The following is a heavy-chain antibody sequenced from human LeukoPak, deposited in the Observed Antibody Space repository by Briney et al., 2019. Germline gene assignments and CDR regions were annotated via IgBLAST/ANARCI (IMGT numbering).Heavy chain of an antibody. V-gene: IGHV3-23*01. D-gene: IGHD2-8*02. CDR3: AVPVAH. Sequence: PGGSLRHSCVVPGFTLSRYTMTSVRPAPGKGLEWVSGISGSGDSTYYADSVKGRFTSSRDNSKNTLYLQMTRLRFEDTAVYYCAVPVAHWGQGTPVTVSS. CDR2: ISGSGDST. CDR1: GFTLSRYT. J-gene: IGHJ4*02.